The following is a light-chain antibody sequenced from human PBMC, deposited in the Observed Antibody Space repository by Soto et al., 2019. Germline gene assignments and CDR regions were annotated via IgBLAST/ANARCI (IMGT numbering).Light chain of an antibody. CDR1: QSISSW. V-gene: IGKV1-5*03. J-gene: IGKJ2*01. CDR2: KAS. Sequence: DIQMTQSPSTLSASVGDRVTITCRASQSISSWLAWYQQKPGKAPKLLIYKASSLESGVPSRFSGSGSGTKFPLTISSLQPADFATYYCQQYNSYPYTFGHGTKLEIK. CDR3: QQYNSYPYT.